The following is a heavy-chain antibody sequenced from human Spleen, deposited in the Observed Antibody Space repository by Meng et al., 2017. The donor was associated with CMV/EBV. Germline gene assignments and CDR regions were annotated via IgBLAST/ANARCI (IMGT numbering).Heavy chain of an antibody. CDR3: ARDTGDY. Sequence: GESLKISCAASGFTLSTYWMTWVRQAPGKGLESVANIKQDGSDKYYLDSVKGRFTISRDNAKNSLYLQMNSLRAEDTGVYYCARDTGDYWGQGTLVTVSS. CDR1: GFTLSTYW. J-gene: IGHJ4*02. CDR2: IKQDGSDK. D-gene: IGHD3-10*01. V-gene: IGHV3-7*01.